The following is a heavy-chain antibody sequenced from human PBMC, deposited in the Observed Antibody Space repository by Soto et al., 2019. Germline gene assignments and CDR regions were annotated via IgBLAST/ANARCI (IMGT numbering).Heavy chain of an antibody. J-gene: IGHJ4*02. CDR2: IIPIFGTA. D-gene: IGHD5-12*01. Sequence: QVQLVQSGAKVKKPGSSVKVSCKASGGTFSSYAISWVRQAPGQGLEWMGGIIPIFGTANYAQKFQGRVTITADESTSTAYMELSSLRSEDTAVYYCAFQRHIEMATTLFDYWGQGSLVTVSS. V-gene: IGHV1-69*12. CDR3: AFQRHIEMATTLFDY. CDR1: GGTFSSYA.